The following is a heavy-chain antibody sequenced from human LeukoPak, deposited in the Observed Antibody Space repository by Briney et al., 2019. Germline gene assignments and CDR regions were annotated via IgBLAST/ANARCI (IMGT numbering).Heavy chain of an antibody. V-gene: IGHV4-61*01. D-gene: IGHD4-11*01. CDR2: IYYSGST. J-gene: IGHJ6*02. CDR3: AREPLYIYGMDV. Sequence: SETLSLTCTVSGGSVSSGSYYWSWIRQPPGKGLEWIGYIYYSGSTYYNPSLKSRVTISVDTSKNQFSLKLSSVTAADTAVYYCAREPLYIYGMDVWGQGTTVTVSS. CDR1: GGSVSSGSYY.